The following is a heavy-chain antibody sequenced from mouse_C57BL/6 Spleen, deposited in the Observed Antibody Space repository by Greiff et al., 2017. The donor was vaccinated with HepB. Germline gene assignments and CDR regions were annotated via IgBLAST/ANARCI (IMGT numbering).Heavy chain of an antibody. CDR3: ARDYGSSYGAMHY. D-gene: IGHD1-1*01. Sequence: QVQLQQPGAELVKPGASVKMSCKASGYTFTSYWITWVKQRPGQGLEWIGDIYPGSGSTNYNEKFKSKATLTVDTSSSTAYMQLSSLTSEDSAVYYCARDYGSSYGAMHYWGQGTSVTVSS. CDR2: IYPGSGST. J-gene: IGHJ4*01. CDR1: GYTFTSYW. V-gene: IGHV1-55*01.